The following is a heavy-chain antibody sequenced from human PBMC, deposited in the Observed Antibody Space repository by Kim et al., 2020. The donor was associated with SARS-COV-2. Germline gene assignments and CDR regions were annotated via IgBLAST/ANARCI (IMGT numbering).Heavy chain of an antibody. J-gene: IGHJ6*02. Sequence: SVKVSCKASGGTFSSYAISWVRQAPGQGLEWMGGIIPIFGTANYAQKFQGRVTITADESTSTAYMELSSLRSEDTAVYYCARSTVVPAAIDYYYGMDVWGQGTTVTVSS. V-gene: IGHV1-69*13. D-gene: IGHD2-2*01. CDR1: GGTFSSYA. CDR2: IIPIFGTA. CDR3: ARSTVVPAAIDYYYGMDV.